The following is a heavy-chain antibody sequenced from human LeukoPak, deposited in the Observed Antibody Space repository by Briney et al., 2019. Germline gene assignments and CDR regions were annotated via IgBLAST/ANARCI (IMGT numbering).Heavy chain of an antibody. J-gene: IGHJ4*02. CDR1: GFTFSNYW. CDR2: TNNDGSST. Sequence: QPGESLRLSCVASGFTFSNYWIHWVRQAPGKGLVWVSRTNNDGSSTTYADFVKGRFTSSRDNAKNTLYLQMDSLRAEDTAVYYCTRSVFPYYFDCWGQGTLVTVSS. V-gene: IGHV3-74*01. CDR3: TRSVFPYYFDC. D-gene: IGHD3-10*02.